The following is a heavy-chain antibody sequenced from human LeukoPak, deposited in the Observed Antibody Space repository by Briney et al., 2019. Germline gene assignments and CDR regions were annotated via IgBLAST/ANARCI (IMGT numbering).Heavy chain of an antibody. Sequence: ASVKVSCKASGYTFTGYYMHWVRQAPGQGLEWMGWINPNSGGTNYAQKFQGRVTMTRDTSISTAYMELSRLRSDDTAVYYCARDWSHYYDNSGRGYFDLWGRGTLVTVSS. CDR1: GYTFTGYY. D-gene: IGHD3-22*01. V-gene: IGHV1-2*02. CDR3: ARDWSHYYDNSGRGYFDL. CDR2: INPNSGGT. J-gene: IGHJ2*01.